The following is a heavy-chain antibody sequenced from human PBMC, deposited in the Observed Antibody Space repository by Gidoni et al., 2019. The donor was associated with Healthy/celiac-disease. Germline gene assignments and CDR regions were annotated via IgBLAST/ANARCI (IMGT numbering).Heavy chain of an antibody. J-gene: IGHJ6*02. D-gene: IGHD1-1*01. Sequence: QVQLVQSGAEVKKPGASVKVSCKASGYPFTGYYMHWVRQAPGQGLEWMGWINPNSGGTNYAQKFQGWVTMTRDTSISTAYMELSRLRSDDTAVYYCARDVQLERRSIPLGMDVWGQGTTVTVSS. CDR3: ARDVQLERRSIPLGMDV. V-gene: IGHV1-2*04. CDR1: GYPFTGYY. CDR2: INPNSGGT.